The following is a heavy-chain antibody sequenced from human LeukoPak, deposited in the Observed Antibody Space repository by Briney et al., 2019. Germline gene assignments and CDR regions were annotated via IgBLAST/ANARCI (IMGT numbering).Heavy chain of an antibody. D-gene: IGHD2-15*01. CDR2: INPSGGST. Sequence: ASVKVSCKASGYTFTSYYMHWMRQAPGQGLEWMGIINPSGGSTSYAQKLQGRVTMTTDTSTSTAYMELRSLRSDDTAVYYCARDDPPFGGGYWGQGTLVTVSS. CDR3: ARDDPPFGGGY. J-gene: IGHJ4*02. V-gene: IGHV1-46*01. CDR1: GYTFTSYY.